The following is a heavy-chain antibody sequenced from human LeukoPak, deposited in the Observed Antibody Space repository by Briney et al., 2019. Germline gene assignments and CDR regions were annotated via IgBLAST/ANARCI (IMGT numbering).Heavy chain of an antibody. CDR3: ARVVWEWARRYYYGSGSYLTYYFDY. CDR1: GFTFSSYW. Sequence: GGSLRLSCAASGFTFSSYWMSWVRQAPGKGLEWVANIKQDGSEKYYVDSVKSRFTISRDNAKNSLYLQMNSLRAEDTAVYYCARVVWEWARRYYYGSGSYLTYYFDYWGQGTLVTVSS. D-gene: IGHD3-10*01. V-gene: IGHV3-7*01. J-gene: IGHJ4*02. CDR2: IKQDGSEK.